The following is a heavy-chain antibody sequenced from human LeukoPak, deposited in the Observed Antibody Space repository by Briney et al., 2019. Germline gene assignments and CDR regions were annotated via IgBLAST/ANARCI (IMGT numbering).Heavy chain of an antibody. J-gene: IGHJ4*02. CDR2: IYSGGSK. CDR3: ASPHLRGLSFDC. CDR1: GFTFSSNY. D-gene: IGHD2/OR15-2a*01. Sequence: SGGSLRLSCAASGFTFSSNYMSWVRQAPGKGLEWVSVIYSGGSKYYADSVKGRFTISRDKSKNTLYLQMNSLSADDTAVYHCASPHLRGLSFDCWGQGTLVTVSS. V-gene: IGHV3-66*01.